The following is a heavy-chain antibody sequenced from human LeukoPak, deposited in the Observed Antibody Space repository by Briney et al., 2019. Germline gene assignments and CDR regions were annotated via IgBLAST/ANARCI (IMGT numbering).Heavy chain of an antibody. D-gene: IGHD3-10*01. Sequence: PGGSLRLSCAASGFTFSSYGMHWVRQAPGKGLEWVAFIRYDGSNKYYADSVKGRFTISRDNSKNTLYLQMNSLRAEDTAVYYCAKDNYYGSGSYYRSDAFDIWGQGTMVTVSS. CDR2: IRYDGSNK. J-gene: IGHJ3*02. CDR3: AKDNYYGSGSYYRSDAFDI. CDR1: GFTFSSYG. V-gene: IGHV3-30*02.